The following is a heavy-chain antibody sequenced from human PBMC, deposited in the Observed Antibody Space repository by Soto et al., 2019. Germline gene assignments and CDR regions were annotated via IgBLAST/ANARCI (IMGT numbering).Heavy chain of an antibody. Sequence: EVQLLESGGGLARPGGSLRLSCVASGFIFSDYAMTWIRQAPGKGLEWVATISASGGNIEYTDSLKGRFTISRDNSKKTVYLQINGLTADDTAVHYCAKVVGGLGYFDLWGRGTLVTVSS. D-gene: IGHD2-15*01. CDR1: GFIFSDYA. CDR2: ISASGGNI. CDR3: AKVVGGLGYFDL. J-gene: IGHJ2*01. V-gene: IGHV3-23*01.